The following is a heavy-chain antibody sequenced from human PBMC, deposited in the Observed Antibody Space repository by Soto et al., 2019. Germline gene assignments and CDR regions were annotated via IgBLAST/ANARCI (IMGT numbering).Heavy chain of an antibody. CDR3: AGLVPNSSWQRVWFDP. D-gene: IGHD6-13*01. J-gene: IGHJ5*02. CDR2: ISAYNGNT. Sequence: QVQLVQSGAEVKKPGASVKVSCKASGYTFTSYGISWVRQAPGQGLEWMGWISAYNGNTDYAQKLQGRITMTTDPSTSRAYMELRSLRSDDTAVYYCAGLVPNSSWQRVWFDPWGQGTLVTVSS. CDR1: GYTFTSYG. V-gene: IGHV1-18*04.